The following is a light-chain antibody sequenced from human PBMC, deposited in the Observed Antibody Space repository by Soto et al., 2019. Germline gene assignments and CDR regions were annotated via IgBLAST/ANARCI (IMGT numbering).Light chain of an antibody. CDR2: GAS. J-gene: IGKJ1*01. Sequence: IVLTQSPCTLSLSPGERATISCRASQSVSSSYLAWYRQTPGQAPRLLIYGASSRATGIPDRVSGSGSGTDFTLTISRLEPEDFAVYYCQQYGSSRWTFGQGTKVEI. V-gene: IGKV3-20*01. CDR3: QQYGSSRWT. CDR1: QSVSSSY.